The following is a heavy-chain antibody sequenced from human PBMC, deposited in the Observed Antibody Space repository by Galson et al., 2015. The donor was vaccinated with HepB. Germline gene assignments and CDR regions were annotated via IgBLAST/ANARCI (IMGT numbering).Heavy chain of an antibody. V-gene: IGHV1-69*06. CDR3: ARSTDFWSGYSQPY. Sequence: SVKVSCKASGGTFSSYAISWVRQAPGQGLEWMGGIIPIFGTANYAQKFQGRVTITADKSTSTAYMELSRLRSDDTAVYYCARSTDFWSGYSQPYWGQGTLVTVSS. J-gene: IGHJ4*02. CDR2: IIPIFGTA. CDR1: GGTFSSYA. D-gene: IGHD3-3*01.